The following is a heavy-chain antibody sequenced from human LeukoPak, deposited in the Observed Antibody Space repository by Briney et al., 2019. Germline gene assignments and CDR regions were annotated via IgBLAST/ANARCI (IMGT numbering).Heavy chain of an antibody. CDR2: INPSGGST. Sequence: ASVKLSCKASGYTFTKYYMHWVRQAPGQGLEWMGIINPSGGSTSYAQKFQGRVTMTRDTSTNTVYMELGSLRSEDTAVYYCARDQLTTVLTHTTADMDVWGQGTTVTVSS. CDR1: GYTFTKYY. J-gene: IGHJ6*02. D-gene: IGHD4-23*01. CDR3: ARDQLTTVLTHTTADMDV. V-gene: IGHV1-46*01.